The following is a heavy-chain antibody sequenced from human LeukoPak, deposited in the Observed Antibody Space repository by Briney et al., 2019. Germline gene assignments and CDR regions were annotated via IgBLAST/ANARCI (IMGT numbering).Heavy chain of an antibody. D-gene: IGHD6-13*01. CDR3: ARDPRSSWYLGERFDP. Sequence: EASVKVSCKASGYTFTSYGISWVRQAPGQGLEWMGWISAYNGNTNYAQKLQGRVTMTTDTSTSTDYMELRSLRSDDTAVYYCARDPRSSWYLGERFDPWGQGTLVTVSS. J-gene: IGHJ5*02. CDR1: GYTFTSYG. V-gene: IGHV1-18*04. CDR2: ISAYNGNT.